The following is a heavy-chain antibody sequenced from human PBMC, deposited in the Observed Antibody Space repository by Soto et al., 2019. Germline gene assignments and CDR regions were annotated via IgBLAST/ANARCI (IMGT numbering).Heavy chain of an antibody. Sequence: PSETLSLTCTVSGGSISSGDYYWSWIRQPPGKGLEWIGYIYYSGSTYYNPSLKSRVTISVDTSKNQFSLKLSSVTAADTAVYYCARWGPGVVVPAAMKDGLHKHGFDYWGQGTLVTVSS. CDR2: IYYSGST. D-gene: IGHD2-2*01. CDR3: ARWGPGVVVPAAMKDGLHKHGFDY. V-gene: IGHV4-30-4*01. CDR1: GGSISSGDYY. J-gene: IGHJ4*02.